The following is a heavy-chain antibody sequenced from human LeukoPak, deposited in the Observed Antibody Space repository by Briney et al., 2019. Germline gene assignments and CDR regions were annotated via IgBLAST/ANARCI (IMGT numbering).Heavy chain of an antibody. CDR1: GFTFSSYA. V-gene: IGHV3-23*01. D-gene: IGHD6-13*01. CDR2: ISGSGGST. CDR3: SSSSWYSRYYYYGMDV. Sequence: PGGSLRLSCAASGFTFSSYAMSWVRQAPGKGLEWVSAISGSGGSTYYADSVKGRFTISRDNSKNTLYLQMNSLRAEDTAVYYCSSSSWYSRYYYYGMDVWGQGTTVTASS. J-gene: IGHJ6*02.